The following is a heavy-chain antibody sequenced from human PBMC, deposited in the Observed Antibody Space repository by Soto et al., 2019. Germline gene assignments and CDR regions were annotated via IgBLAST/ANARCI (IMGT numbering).Heavy chain of an antibody. CDR2: IYPGDSYT. V-gene: IGHV5-51*01. Sequence: GESVNICCMGSGYEFTTWHNFTRYWIAWVRQMPGEGLEWMGIIYPGDSYTNYSLSFQGHVTISADKSISTAYLQWSSLKASDTAMYYCARHGLYYYGSGSYLYYYYYGMDVWGQGTTVTVSS. CDR3: ARHGLYYYGSGSYLYYYYYGMDV. D-gene: IGHD3-10*01. J-gene: IGHJ6*02. CDR1: GYEFTTWHNFTRYW.